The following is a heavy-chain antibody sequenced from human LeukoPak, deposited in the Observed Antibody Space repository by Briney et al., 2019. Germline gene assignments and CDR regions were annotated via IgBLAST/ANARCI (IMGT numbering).Heavy chain of an antibody. CDR3: ARRSGIAVAAAFDY. V-gene: IGHV3-30*02. CDR1: GFTFSSYG. CDR2: IRYDGSNK. J-gene: IGHJ4*02. Sequence: GGSLRLSCAASGFTFSSYGMHWVRQAPGKGLEWVAFIRYDGSNKYYADSVKGRFTISRDNSKNTLYLQMNSLRAEDTAVYYCARRSGIAVAAAFDYWGQGTLVTVSS. D-gene: IGHD6-19*01.